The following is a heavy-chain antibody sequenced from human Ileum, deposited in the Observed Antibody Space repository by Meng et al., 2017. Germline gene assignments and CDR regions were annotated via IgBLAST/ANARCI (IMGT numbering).Heavy chain of an antibody. CDR1: GVSISSGIW. Sequence: QVQLEESGPVLVKPSGTLSLTCAVSGVSISSGIWWGWVRQPPGKGLEWIGEIFQSGSTNYNPSLKSRVSISVDKSKNHLSLSLSSVTAADTAVYYCAKAAAYNLDIWGQGALVTVSS. J-gene: IGHJ4*02. CDR3: AKAAAYNLDI. CDR2: IFQSGST. V-gene: IGHV4-4*02. D-gene: IGHD1-14*01.